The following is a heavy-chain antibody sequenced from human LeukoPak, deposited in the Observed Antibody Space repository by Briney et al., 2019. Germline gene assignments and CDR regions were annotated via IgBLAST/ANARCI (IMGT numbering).Heavy chain of an antibody. D-gene: IGHD6-13*01. J-gene: IGHJ4*02. V-gene: IGHV3-53*01. CDR3: ARDSGDSSSWYYDFDY. Sequence: QPGGSLRLSCAASGFTVSSNYMSWVRQAPGKGLEWVSVICSGGSTYYADSVKGRFTISRDNSKNTLYLQMNSLRAEDTAVYYCARDSGDSSSWYYDFDYWGQGTLVTVSS. CDR1: GFTVSSNY. CDR2: ICSGGST.